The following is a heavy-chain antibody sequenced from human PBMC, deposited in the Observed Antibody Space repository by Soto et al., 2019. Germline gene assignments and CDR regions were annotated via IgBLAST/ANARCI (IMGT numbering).Heavy chain of an antibody. CDR2: TYYRSKWYS. J-gene: IGHJ6*02. CDR3: ARDEGISATYGLGV. CDR1: GDSVSSNSAT. Sequence: QVQLQQSGPGLVKPSQTLSLTCAISGDSVSSNSATWTWIRQSPSRGLEWLGRTYYRSKWYSNSAVSMKSRINIKPDTSKNQVSLQLSSVPPEDTAVYYCARDEGISATYGLGVWGQGTTVTVSS. V-gene: IGHV6-1*01. D-gene: IGHD6-13*01.